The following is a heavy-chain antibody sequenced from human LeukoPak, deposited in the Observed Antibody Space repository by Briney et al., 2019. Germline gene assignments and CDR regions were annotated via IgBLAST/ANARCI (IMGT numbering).Heavy chain of an antibody. V-gene: IGHV3-15*01. CDR3: TTGNYDFWSSYFPFDN. CDR2: IKIKTKDETT. Sequence: GESLKISCVASGIIFSNAWMSWGREARRKGLEGGGRIKIKTKDETTDYAAPGKARFTIARENSKNTLYLQMNSLKTEDTAVYYCTTGNYDFWSSYFPFDNWGQRPLVPVSS. J-gene: IGHJ4*02. D-gene: IGHD3-3*01. CDR1: GIIFSNAW.